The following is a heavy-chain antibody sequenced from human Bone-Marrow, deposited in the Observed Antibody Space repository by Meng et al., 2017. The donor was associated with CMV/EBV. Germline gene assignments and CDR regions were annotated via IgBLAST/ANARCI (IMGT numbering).Heavy chain of an antibody. J-gene: IGHJ4*02. D-gene: IGHD3/OR15-3a*01. CDR3: VREKVSYGNKILDD. V-gene: IGHV3-74*01. CDR1: GFSFSNYW. Sequence: GGSLRLSCTASGFSFSNYWMLWVRQAPGKGLMCISRIDSDGRSTTYADSVNGRLTISRDNAKNTLYLQLSNLRAEDTAIYYCVREKVSYGNKILDDWGQGTRVTGSS. CDR2: IDSDGRST.